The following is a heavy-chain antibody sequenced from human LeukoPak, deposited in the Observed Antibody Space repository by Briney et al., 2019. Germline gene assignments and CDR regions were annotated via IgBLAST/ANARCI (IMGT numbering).Heavy chain of an antibody. CDR2: ISAGGGIT. CDR1: GFTFSNYA. CDR3: AKEEHYGSGGFSDFDY. V-gene: IGHV3-23*01. J-gene: IGHJ4*02. Sequence: GGSLRLSCAASGFTFSNYAISWVRQAPGKGLEWVSAISAGGGITYYAVYVRGRFTISRDNSKNTLYLQMNSLRAEDTALYYCAKEEHYGSGGFSDFDYWGQGTLVTVSS. D-gene: IGHD3-10*01.